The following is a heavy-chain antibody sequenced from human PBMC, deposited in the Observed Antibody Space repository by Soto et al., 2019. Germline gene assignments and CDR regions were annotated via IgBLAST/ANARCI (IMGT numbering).Heavy chain of an antibody. J-gene: IGHJ4*02. Sequence: QVQLVQSGADLKKPGASVKVSCKTSGYTFSGHFLQWVRQAPGAGPEWMGWINPNTGNTKYGQKFEGRVTMTRDMSSSTAYMELTRLTPADTAVYFCARAGSYCSGGSCSVAYWGQGSLVTVSS. CDR3: ARAGSYCSGGSCSVAY. CDR1: GYTFSGHF. V-gene: IGHV1-2*02. D-gene: IGHD2-15*01. CDR2: INPNTGNT.